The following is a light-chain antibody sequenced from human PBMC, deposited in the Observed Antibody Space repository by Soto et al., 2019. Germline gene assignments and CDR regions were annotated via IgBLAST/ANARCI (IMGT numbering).Light chain of an antibody. J-gene: IGLJ1*01. Sequence: QSVLTQPASVSGSPGQSIAISCTGTSSDVSGYNYVSWYQQHPGKAPKLMIYDVNNRPSGVSNRFSGSKSGNTASLTISGLQAEDEADYYCCSYTTSSTYVFGTGTQLTVL. CDR2: DVN. V-gene: IGLV2-14*03. CDR3: CSYTTSSTYV. CDR1: SSDVSGYNY.